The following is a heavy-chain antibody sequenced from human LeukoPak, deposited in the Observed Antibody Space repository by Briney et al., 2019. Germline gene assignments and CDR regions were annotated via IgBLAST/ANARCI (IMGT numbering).Heavy chain of an antibody. V-gene: IGHV3-7*05. J-gene: IGHJ4*02. CDR3: ARDRNYYGSGSPHPDY. CDR2: IKQDGSEK. CDR1: GFTFSTYW. D-gene: IGHD3-10*01. Sequence: GESLRLSCAASGFTFSTYWMSWVRQAPGKGLEWVANIKQDGSEKYYVDSVKGRFTISRDNAKNSLYLQMNSLRADDTAVYYCARDRNYYGSGSPHPDYWGQGTLVTVSS.